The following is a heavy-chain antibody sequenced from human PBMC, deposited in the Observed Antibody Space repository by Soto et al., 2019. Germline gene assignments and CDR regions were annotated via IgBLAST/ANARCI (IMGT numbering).Heavy chain of an antibody. CDR2: INPNSGGT. CDR3: ARGGPIELAVGAPPPFSF. V-gene: IGHV1-2*02. CDR1: AYTFTGYY. D-gene: IGHD2-15*01. Sequence: ASVKVSRKASAYTFTGYYMHWLRQAPGQGLEWMAWINPNSGGTHYAQKFQGRVTLTRDTSISTAYMELSSLTSDDTAVYFCARGGPIELAVGAPPPFSFWGQGTLVTVSS. J-gene: IGHJ4*02.